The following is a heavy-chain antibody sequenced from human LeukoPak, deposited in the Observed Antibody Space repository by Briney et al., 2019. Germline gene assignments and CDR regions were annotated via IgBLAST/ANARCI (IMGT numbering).Heavy chain of an antibody. CDR2: INVEGNYI. CDR3: ARDLTGPYDH. CDR1: GFSVTTYW. Sequence: GGSLRLSCAASGFSVTTYWMHWVRQTPGKGLVWVARINVEGNYIDYAESVKGRFTISRDGAKNTLFLQMNSLRVEDTAVYSCARDLTGPYDHWGQGTLVTVSS. V-gene: IGHV3-74*01. D-gene: IGHD3-22*01. J-gene: IGHJ4*02.